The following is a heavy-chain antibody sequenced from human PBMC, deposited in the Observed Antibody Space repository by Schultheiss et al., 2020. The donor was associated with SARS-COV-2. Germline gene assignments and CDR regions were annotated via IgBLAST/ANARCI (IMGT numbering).Heavy chain of an antibody. Sequence: LETLSLTCTVSGGSISNYYWSWIRQPPGKGLEWIGNIYYSGSTNYNPSLKSRVTISVDTSKNQFSLRLSSVTAADTAVYYCARSRDGYNGVRLVYWGQGTLVTVSS. CDR3: ARSRDGYNGVRLVY. CDR1: GGSISNYY. J-gene: IGHJ4*02. D-gene: IGHD5-24*01. CDR2: IYYSGST. V-gene: IGHV4-59*12.